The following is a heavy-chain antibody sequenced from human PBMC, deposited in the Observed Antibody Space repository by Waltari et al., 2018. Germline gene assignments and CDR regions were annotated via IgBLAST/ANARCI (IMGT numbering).Heavy chain of an antibody. CDR2: INPNSGGT. CDR1: GYPFTGYY. D-gene: IGHD3-22*01. CDR3: ALTRRDRGWFDP. V-gene: IGHV1-2*06. Sequence: QVQLVQSGAEVKKPGASVKVSCKASGYPFTGYYMHWVRQAPGQGLEWMGRINPNSGGTNYAQKFQGRVTMTRDTSISTAYMELSSLRSEDTAVYYCALTRRDRGWFDPWGQGTLVTVSS. J-gene: IGHJ5*02.